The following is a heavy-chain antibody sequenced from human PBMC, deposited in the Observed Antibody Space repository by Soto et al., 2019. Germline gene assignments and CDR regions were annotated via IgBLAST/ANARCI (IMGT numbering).Heavy chain of an antibody. CDR3: AKDTSEMVAAINDAFDI. J-gene: IGHJ3*02. D-gene: IGHD2-15*01. CDR2: ISWNSGSI. V-gene: IGHV3-9*01. Sequence: EVQLVESGGGLVQPGRSLRLSCAASGFTFDDYAMHWVRQAPGKGLEWGSGISWNSGSIGYADSVKGRFTISRDNAKNSLYLQMNSLRAEDTALYYCAKDTSEMVAAINDAFDIWGQGTMVTVSS. CDR1: GFTFDDYA.